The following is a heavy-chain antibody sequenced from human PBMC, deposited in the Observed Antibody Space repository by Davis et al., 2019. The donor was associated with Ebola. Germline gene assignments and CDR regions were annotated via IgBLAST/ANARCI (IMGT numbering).Heavy chain of an antibody. CDR2: IIPILGIA. CDR3: ARDSYSSGWYGFAGYYGMDV. J-gene: IGHJ6*02. D-gene: IGHD6-19*01. CDR1: SYTFTSYA. Sequence: SVKVSCKASSYTFTSYAISWVRQAPGQGLEWMGRIIPILGIANYAQKFQGRVTITADESTSTAYMELSSLRSEDTAVYYCARDSYSSGWYGFAGYYGMDVWGQGTTVTVSS. V-gene: IGHV1-69*04.